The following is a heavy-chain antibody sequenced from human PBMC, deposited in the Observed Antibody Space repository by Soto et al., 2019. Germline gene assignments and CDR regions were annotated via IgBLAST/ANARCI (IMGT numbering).Heavy chain of an antibody. V-gene: IGHV1-69*13. CDR1: GGTFSSYA. D-gene: IGHD2-15*01. CDR3: ASGVGKVVAATRHYGMDV. Sequence: SVKVSCKASGGTFSSYAISWVRQAPGQGLEWMGGIIPIFGTASYAQKFQGRVTITADESTSTAYMELSSLRSEDTAVYYCASGVGKVVAATRHYGMDVWGQGTTVTVSS. J-gene: IGHJ6*02. CDR2: IIPIFGTA.